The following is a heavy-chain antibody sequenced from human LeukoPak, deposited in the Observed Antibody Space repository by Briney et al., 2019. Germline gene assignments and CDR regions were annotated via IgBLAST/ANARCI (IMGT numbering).Heavy chain of an antibody. Sequence: GGSLRLSCAASGFTFSSYWMSWVRQAPGKGLEWVANIKQDGSEKYYVDSVKGRFTISRDNAKNSLYLQMNSLRAEDTAVYYCARGRHAITIFGVVPDYWGQGTLVTVSS. J-gene: IGHJ4*02. D-gene: IGHD3-3*01. V-gene: IGHV3-7*01. CDR2: IKQDGSEK. CDR1: GFTFSSYW. CDR3: ARGRHAITIFGVVPDY.